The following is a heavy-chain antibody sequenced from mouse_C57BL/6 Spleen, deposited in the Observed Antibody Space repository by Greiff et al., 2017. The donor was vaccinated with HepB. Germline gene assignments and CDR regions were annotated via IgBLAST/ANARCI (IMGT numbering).Heavy chain of an antibody. V-gene: IGHV1-82*01. CDR2: IYPGDGDT. CDR3: ARWVTTGLYYLDY. CDR1: GYAFSSPR. Sequence: QVQLQQSGPELVKPGALVKIFRKASGYAFSSPRMNWVKQRPGKGLEWIGRIYPGDGDTNYNGKFKGKATLTADKSSSTAYMQLSSRTSEDSAVYFCARWVTTGLYYLDYWGQGTTLTVSS. J-gene: IGHJ2*01. D-gene: IGHD2-2*01.